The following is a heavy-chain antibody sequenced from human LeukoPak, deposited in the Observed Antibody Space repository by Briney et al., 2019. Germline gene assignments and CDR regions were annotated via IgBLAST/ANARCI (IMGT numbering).Heavy chain of an antibody. CDR2: ISDDGGNR. Sequence: GGSLRLSCAVSGFTFSSYAMYWVRQAPGKGLEWVTVISDDGGNRYYADSVKGRFTISRDTPKNTLYLQMNGLRAEDTAMYYCSRGPPADNDFWSGYSDYWGQGTLVTVSS. D-gene: IGHD3-3*01. V-gene: IGHV3-30-3*01. CDR1: GFTFSSYA. J-gene: IGHJ4*02. CDR3: SRGPPADNDFWSGYSDY.